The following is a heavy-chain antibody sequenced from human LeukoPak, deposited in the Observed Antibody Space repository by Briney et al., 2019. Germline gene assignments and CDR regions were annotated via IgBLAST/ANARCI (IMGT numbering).Heavy chain of an antibody. CDR3: AAPTRLSHDAFDI. CDR2: INPNSGGT. V-gene: IGHV1-2*02. J-gene: IGHJ3*02. Sequence: ASVTVSCTASGYTFTVYYMHWVRQAPGPGLEWMGWINPNSGGTNYAQKFQGRVTMTRDTSISTAYMELSRLRSDDTAVYYGAAPTRLSHDAFDIWGQGTMVTVSS. CDR1: GYTFTVYY.